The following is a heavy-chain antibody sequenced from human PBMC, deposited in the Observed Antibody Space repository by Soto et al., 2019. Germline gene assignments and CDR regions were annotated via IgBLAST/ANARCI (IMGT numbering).Heavy chain of an antibody. CDR3: ARDMNPYYGPGSLHGFFDY. CDR1: GGSISSGGYY. J-gene: IGHJ4*02. V-gene: IGHV4-31*03. CDR2: IHYSGST. Sequence: PSETLSLTCTVSGGSISSGGYYWSWIRQHPGKGLEWIGYIHYSGSTYYNPSLKSRVTISVDTSKNQFSLKSDDTAVYYCARDMNPYYGPGSLHGFFDYWGQGTLVTVSS. D-gene: IGHD3-10*01.